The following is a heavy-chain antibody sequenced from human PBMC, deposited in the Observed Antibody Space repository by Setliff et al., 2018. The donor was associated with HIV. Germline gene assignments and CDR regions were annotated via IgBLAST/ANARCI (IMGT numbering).Heavy chain of an antibody. J-gene: IGHJ4*02. CDR1: GGSISSGRYS. CDR2: MYEGDST. D-gene: IGHD5-12*01. Sequence: KASETLSLTCAVSGGSISSGRYSWSWIRQPPGKGLEWIGYMYEGDSTNYNPSLKSRVTISVDMSKNQFSLKLNSLTAADTAVYYCARHLYGGYTGGFDYWGQGTLVTVSS. V-gene: IGHV4-30-2*01. CDR3: ARHLYGGYTGGFDY.